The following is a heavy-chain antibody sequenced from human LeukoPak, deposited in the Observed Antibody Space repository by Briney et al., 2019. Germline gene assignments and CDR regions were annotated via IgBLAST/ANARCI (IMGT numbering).Heavy chain of an antibody. J-gene: IGHJ4*02. CDR3: AKDWVTTKGPFDY. Sequence: GGSLRLSCAASGFTFSSYGMHWVRQAPGKGLEWVAVISYDGSNKYYADSVKGRFTISRDNSKNTLYLQMNSLRAEDTAVYYCAKDWVTTKGPFDYWGQGTLVTVSS. V-gene: IGHV3-30*18. CDR1: GFTFSSYG. D-gene: IGHD4-17*01. CDR2: ISYDGSNK.